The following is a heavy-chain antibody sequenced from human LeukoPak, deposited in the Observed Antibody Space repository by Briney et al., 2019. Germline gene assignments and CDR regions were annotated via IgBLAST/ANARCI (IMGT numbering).Heavy chain of an antibody. J-gene: IGHJ3*02. V-gene: IGHV1-69*04. D-gene: IGHD2-8*02. CDR1: GGTFVSFT. CDR3: ARDLGYCAGASCSRWGYGFGI. CDR2: IIPMLGMS. Sequence: ASVKVSCKASGGTFVSFTISWVRQAPGQGLEWMGRIIPMLGMSNYTQKFQDRVTITADKPTSTAYMELSGLRSEDTAVYYCARDLGYCAGASCSRWGYGFGIWGQGTKVIVSS.